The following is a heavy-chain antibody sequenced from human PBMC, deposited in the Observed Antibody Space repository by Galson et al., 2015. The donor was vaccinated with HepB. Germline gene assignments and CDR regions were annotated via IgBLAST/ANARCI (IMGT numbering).Heavy chain of an antibody. CDR3: ARDRGYSSGWRHFDY. D-gene: IGHD6-19*01. CDR2: INPNSGGT. Sequence: SCKASGYTFTGYYMHWVRQAPGQGLEWMGWINPNSGGTNFAQKFQGRVTMTRDTSITTAYMELSSLRSDDTAVYYCARDRGYSSGWRHFDYWGQGTLVTVSS. CDR1: GYTFTGYY. J-gene: IGHJ4*02. V-gene: IGHV1-2*02.